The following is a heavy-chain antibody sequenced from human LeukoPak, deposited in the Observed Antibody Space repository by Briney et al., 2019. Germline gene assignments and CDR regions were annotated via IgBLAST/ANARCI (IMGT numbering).Heavy chain of an antibody. Sequence: GESLQISCKGSGYSFTSYWIGWVRQMPGKGLEWMGIIYPGDSNTRYSPSFQGQVTISADKSISTAYLQWCSLKASDTAMYYCARRGVATSPDSSYYYMDVWGKGTTVTVSS. V-gene: IGHV5-51*01. D-gene: IGHD5-12*01. CDR3: ARRGVATSPDSSYYYMDV. CDR1: GYSFTSYW. CDR2: IYPGDSNT. J-gene: IGHJ6*03.